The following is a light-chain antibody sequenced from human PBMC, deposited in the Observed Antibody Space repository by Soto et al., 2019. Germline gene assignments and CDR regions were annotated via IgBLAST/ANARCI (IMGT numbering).Light chain of an antibody. CDR2: DAS. CDR1: QSVSSS. Sequence: EIVLTQSPASLSLSPGETATLSCRASQSVSSSLAWYQQKPGQTPRLLIYDASNRATGIPARFSGSGSGTDFTLTVSSLEPEDFAVYYCQQRSSWPLTCGRGTKVEIK. J-gene: IGKJ4*01. V-gene: IGKV3-11*01. CDR3: QQRSSWPLT.